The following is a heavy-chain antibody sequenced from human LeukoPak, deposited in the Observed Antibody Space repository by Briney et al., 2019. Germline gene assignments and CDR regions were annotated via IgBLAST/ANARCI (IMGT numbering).Heavy chain of an antibody. CDR3: ASLIVVVPAAIDY. CDR2: ISYDGSNK. D-gene: IGHD2-2*01. V-gene: IGHV3-30-3*01. J-gene: IGHJ4*02. Sequence: GGSLRLSCAAPGFTFSSYAMHWVRQAPGKGLEWVAVISYDGSNKYYADSVKGRFTISRDNSKNTLYLQMNSLRAEDTAVYYCASLIVVVPAAIDYWGQGTLVTVSS. CDR1: GFTFSSYA.